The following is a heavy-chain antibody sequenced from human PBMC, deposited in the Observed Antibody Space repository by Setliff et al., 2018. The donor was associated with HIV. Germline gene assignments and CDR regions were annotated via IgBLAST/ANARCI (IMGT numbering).Heavy chain of an antibody. J-gene: IGHJ6*02. CDR1: AYSFTSYW. CDR2: IYPGDSDI. V-gene: IGHV5-51*01. CDR3: ARGPRITLIEVVTSDYYYGMDV. D-gene: IGHD3-22*01. Sequence: GESLKISCKGSAYSFTSYWIGWVRQMPGKGLEWMAIIYPGDSDIRYSPSFQGQVTISADKSISTAYLQWNSLKASDTAMYYCARGPRITLIEVVTSDYYYGMDVWGQGTAVTVSS.